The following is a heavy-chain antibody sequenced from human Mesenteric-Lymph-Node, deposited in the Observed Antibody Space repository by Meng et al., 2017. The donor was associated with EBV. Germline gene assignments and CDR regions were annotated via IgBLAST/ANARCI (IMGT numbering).Heavy chain of an antibody. CDR3: ARGQSLYYYDSSGYYYVGGFDY. Sequence: QVQLQQWGAGLLKPSETLSLTCAVYGGSFSGYYWSWIRQPPGKGLEWIGEINHSGSTNYNPSLKSRVTISVDTSKNQFSLKLSSVTAADTAVYYCARGQSLYYYDSSGYYYVGGFDYWGQGTLVTVAS. D-gene: IGHD3-22*01. V-gene: IGHV4-34*01. CDR1: GGSFSGYY. CDR2: INHSGST. J-gene: IGHJ4*02.